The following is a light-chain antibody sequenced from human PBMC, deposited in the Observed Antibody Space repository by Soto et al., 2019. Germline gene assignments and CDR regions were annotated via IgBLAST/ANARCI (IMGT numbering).Light chain of an antibody. CDR2: GAT. CDR3: RQRSSRPREIS. Sequence: EIVLTQSPGTLSLSPGERATLSCRASQSVSSNYLAWYQQKPGQGPRLLIYGATSRATGVPDRFSGSGSGTDFTLTISRLEPEDFAVYYCRQRSSRPREISFGQGTRLEIK. J-gene: IGKJ5*01. CDR1: QSVSSNY. V-gene: IGKV3D-20*02.